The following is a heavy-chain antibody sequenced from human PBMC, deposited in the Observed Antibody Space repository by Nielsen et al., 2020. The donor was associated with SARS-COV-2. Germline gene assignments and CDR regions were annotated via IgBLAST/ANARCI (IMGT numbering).Heavy chain of an antibody. CDR3: ARGLSGYYFGFDY. CDR1: GYIFTNYW. D-gene: IGHD3-22*01. CDR2: IYPGDSDT. J-gene: IGHJ4*02. V-gene: IGHV5-51*01. Sequence: GESLKISCKASGYIFTNYWIGWVRQLPGKGLEWMGIIYPGDSDTRYSPSFQGQVTISADKSISTAYLQWSSLKASDTAMYYCARGLSGYYFGFDYWGQGTLVTVSS.